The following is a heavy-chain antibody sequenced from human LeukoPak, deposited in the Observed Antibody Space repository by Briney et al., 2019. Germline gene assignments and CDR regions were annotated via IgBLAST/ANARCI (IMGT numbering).Heavy chain of an antibody. CDR2: ISGSGGST. CDR3: ATVTYYYDSSGYYGGGDMDV. V-gene: IGHV3-23*01. Sequence: PGGSLRLSCAASGFTFSISAMSWARQAPGKGLEWVSAISGSGGSTYYADSVKGRFTISRDNSKNTLYLQMNSLRAEDTAVYYCATVTYYYDSSGYYGGGDMDVWGKGTTVTVSS. D-gene: IGHD3-22*01. J-gene: IGHJ6*03. CDR1: GFTFSISA.